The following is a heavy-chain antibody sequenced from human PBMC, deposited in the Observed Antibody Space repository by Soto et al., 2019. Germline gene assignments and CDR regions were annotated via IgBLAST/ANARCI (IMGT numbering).Heavy chain of an antibody. CDR3: AHRRGDLLTGYYYFEY. CDR2: ISWDGEK. V-gene: IGHV2-5*02. J-gene: IGHJ4*02. D-gene: IGHD3-9*01. Sequence: QITLKESGPTLVKPTQTLTLTCTFSGFSLNTRGVGVGWIRQPPGKALEWLALISWDGEKRYRPSLKSRLTITKDTSEHQVVLTMTNMDPVDTATYYCAHRRGDLLTGYYYFEYWGQGTLVTVSS. CDR1: GFSLNTRGVG.